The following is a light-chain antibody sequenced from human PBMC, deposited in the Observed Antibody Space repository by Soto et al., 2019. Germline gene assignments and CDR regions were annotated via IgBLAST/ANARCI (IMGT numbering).Light chain of an antibody. CDR2: EVS. V-gene: IGLV2-14*01. J-gene: IGLJ1*01. CDR1: SSDVGGYNY. Sequence: QSVLTQPACVSWSPGQSITISCTGTSSDVGGYNYVSWYQQHPGKAPKLMIYEVSNRPSGVSNRFSGSKSGNTASLTISGLQAVDEADYYCSSYTSSSTYVFGTGTKVTVL. CDR3: SSYTSSSTYV.